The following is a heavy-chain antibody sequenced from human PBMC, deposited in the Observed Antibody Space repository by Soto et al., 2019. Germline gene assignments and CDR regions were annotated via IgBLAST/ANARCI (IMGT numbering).Heavy chain of an antibody. Sequence: ASVKVSCKSSGYTFTSCCISWLRRAPGQGLECMGWISAYNGNTNYAQKLQGRVTMTPDTSTSTAYMELRSLRSDDTAVYYCASAWSSYETPFDYWGQGTLGTVSS. V-gene: IGHV1-18*04. D-gene: IGHD5-18*01. CDR2: ISAYNGNT. CDR1: GYTFTSCC. J-gene: IGHJ4*02. CDR3: ASAWSSYETPFDY.